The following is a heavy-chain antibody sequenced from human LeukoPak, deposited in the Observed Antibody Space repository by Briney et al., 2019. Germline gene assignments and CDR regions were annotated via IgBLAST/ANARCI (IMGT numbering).Heavy chain of an antibody. J-gene: IGHJ5*02. CDR3: ARDSSSGPYNWFDP. Sequence: GGSLRLSCTASGFTFSSYSMNWVRQAAGKGLEWVSSISDSSCYIYYADSVKGRFTISRDNAKNSLYLQMNSLRAEDTAVYYCARDSSSGPYNWFDPWGQGTLVTVSS. CDR2: ISDSSCYI. V-gene: IGHV3-21*01. D-gene: IGHD3-22*01. CDR1: GFTFSSYS.